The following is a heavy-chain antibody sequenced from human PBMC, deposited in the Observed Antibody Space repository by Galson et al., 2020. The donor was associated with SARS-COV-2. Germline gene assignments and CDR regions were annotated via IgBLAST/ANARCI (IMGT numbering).Heavy chain of an antibody. Sequence: GGSLRLSCSASGFTFSTYAIYWVRQAPGQGLEYVSVISSDGGSAYYADSVKGRFTISRDNSKDTLYLQMSSLRTEDTAVYYCVKDGVRVNYYDCMGVWGKGTTVTVSS. J-gene: IGHJ6*03. CDR2: ISSDGGSA. V-gene: IGHV3-64D*06. CDR3: VKDGVRVNYYDCMGV. CDR1: GFTFSTYA. D-gene: IGHD3-10*01.